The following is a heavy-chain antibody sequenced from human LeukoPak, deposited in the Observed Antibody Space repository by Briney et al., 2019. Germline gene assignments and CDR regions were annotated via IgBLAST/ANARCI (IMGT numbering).Heavy chain of an antibody. V-gene: IGHV4-59*01. D-gene: IGHD3-10*01. CDR1: GGSISSYY. J-gene: IGHJ5*02. CDR2: IYYSGST. CDR3: ARDYGSGSTNWFDP. Sequence: PSETLSLTCIVSGGSISSYYWSWIRQPPGKGLEWIGYIYYSGSTYYNPSLKSRVTISIDTSKNQFSLKLSSVTAADTAVYYCARDYGSGSTNWFDPWGQGTLVTVSS.